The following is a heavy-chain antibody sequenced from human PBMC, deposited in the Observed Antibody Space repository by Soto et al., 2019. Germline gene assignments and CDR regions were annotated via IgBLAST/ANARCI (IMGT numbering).Heavy chain of an antibody. V-gene: IGHV2-5*02. CDR3: AHIPNYYQSDWFDP. D-gene: IGHD3-10*01. CDR2: IYWDDDK. Sequence: QITLKESGPTLVKPTQTLTLTCTFSGFSLTTRGVGVGWIRQPPGKALECLALIYWDDDKRYSPSLQSRLSITKDTSKIQVVLTMTNVDPVDTATYYCAHIPNYYQSDWFDPWGQGTLVSVSS. CDR1: GFSLTTRGVG. J-gene: IGHJ5*02.